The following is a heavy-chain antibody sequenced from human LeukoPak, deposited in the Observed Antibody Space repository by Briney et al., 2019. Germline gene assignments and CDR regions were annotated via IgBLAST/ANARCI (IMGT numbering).Heavy chain of an antibody. CDR3: SMRGYMYGNWYFDL. CDR2: IHSSGTT. CDR1: GGSISSGDHY. D-gene: IGHD5-12*01. V-gene: IGHV4-30-4*01. J-gene: IGHJ2*01. Sequence: SETLSLTCNVSGGSISSGDHYWSWFRQPPGKGLEWIGYIHSSGTTYYNPALKNRLIISVDTSKNPFSLKLRSVTAADTAVYYCSMRGYMYGNWYFDLWGRGTLVAVSS.